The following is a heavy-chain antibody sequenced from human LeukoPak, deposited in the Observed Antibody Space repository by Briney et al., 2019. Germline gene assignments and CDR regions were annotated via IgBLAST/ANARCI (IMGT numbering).Heavy chain of an antibody. CDR3: ARGTIAARLWDYFDY. V-gene: IGHV3-21*01. CDR2: ISSSSSYI. J-gene: IGHJ4*02. Sequence: PGGSLRLSCAASGFTFSSYSMNWVRQAPGKGLEWGSSISSSSSYIYYADSVKGRFTISRDNAKNSMYLQMNSLRAEDTAVYYCARGTIAARLWDYFDYWGQGTLVTVSS. D-gene: IGHD6-6*01. CDR1: GFTFSSYS.